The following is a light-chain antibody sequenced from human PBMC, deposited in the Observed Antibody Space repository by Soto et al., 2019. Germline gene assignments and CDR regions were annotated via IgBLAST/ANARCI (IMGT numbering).Light chain of an antibody. CDR2: EVN. CDR3: SSYAGSSNV. Sequence: QSVLTQPASVSGSPGQSITISCTGTSSDVGGYDHVSWYQQHPGKAPKLIIYEVNKRPSGVPDRFSGSKSGNTASLTVSGLQAEDEADYYCSSYAGSSNVFGTGTKVTVL. CDR1: SSDVGGYDH. V-gene: IGLV2-8*01. J-gene: IGLJ1*01.